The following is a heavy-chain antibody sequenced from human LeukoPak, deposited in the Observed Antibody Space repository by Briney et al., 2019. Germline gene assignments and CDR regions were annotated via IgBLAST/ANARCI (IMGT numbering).Heavy chain of an antibody. Sequence: SETLSLTCTVSGGSISSYYWSWLRQPAGKGLEWIGRIYTSGSTNYNPSLKSRVTMSVDTSKNQFSLKLSSVTAADTAVYYCAREDYYGSGSYSDYWGQGTLVTVSS. CDR3: AREDYYGSGSYSDY. J-gene: IGHJ4*02. CDR2: IYTSGST. CDR1: GGSISSYY. D-gene: IGHD3-10*01. V-gene: IGHV4-4*07.